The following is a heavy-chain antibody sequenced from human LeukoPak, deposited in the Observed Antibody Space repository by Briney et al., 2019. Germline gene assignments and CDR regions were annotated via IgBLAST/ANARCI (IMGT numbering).Heavy chain of an antibody. CDR1: GGSISSYY. D-gene: IGHD6-13*01. V-gene: IGHV4-59*08. J-gene: IGHJ4*02. Sequence: SSETLSLTCTVAGGSISSYYWSWIRQPPGKGLEWIGYIYYNGTTNYKPSLKSRLTISMDTSKNQFSLKLNSVTAADTAVYYCARLPGIATAGLDYWGQGTLVTVSS. CDR2: IYYNGTT. CDR3: ARLPGIATAGLDY.